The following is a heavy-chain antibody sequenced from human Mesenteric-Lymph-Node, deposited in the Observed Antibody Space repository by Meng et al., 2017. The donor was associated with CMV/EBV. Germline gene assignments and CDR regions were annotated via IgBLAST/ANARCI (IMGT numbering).Heavy chain of an antibody. Sequence: GGSLRLSCAASGFTFSSYWMHWVRQRPGKGLVWVSVIYISGRTYYADSVRGRFTISRDNSKNTLYLQMNSLRGEDTAVYYCARGPDSTFGVINYWGQGTLVTVSS. V-gene: IGHV3-66*02. CDR3: ARGPDSTFGVINY. CDR2: IYISGRT. J-gene: IGHJ4*02. D-gene: IGHD3-3*01. CDR1: GFTFSSYW.